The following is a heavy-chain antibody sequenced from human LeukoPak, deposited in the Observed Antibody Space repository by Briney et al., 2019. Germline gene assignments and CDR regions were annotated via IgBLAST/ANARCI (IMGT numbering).Heavy chain of an antibody. J-gene: IGHJ6*03. D-gene: IGHD6-19*01. Sequence: ASVKVSCKASGYTFTSYGISWVRQAPGQGLEWMGWISAYNGNTNYAQKLQGKVTMTTDTSTSTAYMELRSLRSDDTAVYCCGTRSSGWPHEGYMDVWGKGTTVTVSS. CDR2: ISAYNGNT. CDR3: GTRSSGWPHEGYMDV. V-gene: IGHV1-18*01. CDR1: GYTFTSYG.